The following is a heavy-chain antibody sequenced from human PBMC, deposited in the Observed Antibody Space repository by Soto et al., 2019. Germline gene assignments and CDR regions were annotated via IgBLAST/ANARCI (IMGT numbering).Heavy chain of an antibody. CDR1: GFTFKNFA. Sequence: EVQLLESGGGLVQPGGSLRLSCAASGFTFKNFAMGWVRQAPGKGLEWVSAIGGTSGSTYYADSVKGRFTISRDNSKNTKCLKLNGMRAEDTAIYGSAKRRGDGYFDLWGRGTLVTVSS. CDR2: IGGTSGST. J-gene: IGHJ2*01. CDR3: AKRRGDGYFDL. D-gene: IGHD7-27*01. V-gene: IGHV3-23*01.